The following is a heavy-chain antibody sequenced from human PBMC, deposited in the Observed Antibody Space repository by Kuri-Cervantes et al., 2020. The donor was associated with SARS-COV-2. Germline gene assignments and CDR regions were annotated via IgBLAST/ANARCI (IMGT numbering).Heavy chain of an antibody. D-gene: IGHD6-19*01. V-gene: IGHV3-9*01. CDR2: ISWNSGSI. Sequence: SLKISCAASGLTFDDYAMHWVRQAPGKGLEWVSGISWNSGSIGYADSVKGRFTISRDNAKNSLYLQMNSLRAEDTALYYCAKDIRSSGWSIDYWGQGTLVTVSS. CDR3: AKDIRSSGWSIDY. J-gene: IGHJ4*02. CDR1: GLTFDDYA.